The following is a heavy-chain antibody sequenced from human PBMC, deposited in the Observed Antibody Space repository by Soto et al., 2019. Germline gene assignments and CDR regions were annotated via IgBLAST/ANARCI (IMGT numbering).Heavy chain of an antibody. D-gene: IGHD5-18*01. J-gene: IGHJ4*02. CDR2: IYYSGST. V-gene: IGHV4-59*08. CDR3: ARHRYSYGVYYFDY. Sequence: ASGTLSLTYTVSGGSISSYYWRWVPQPPGKGLEWIGYIYYSGSTYYNPSLKSRVTISVDTSKNQFYLKLSSVTAADTAVYYCARHRYSYGVYYFDYWGQGTLVTVSS. CDR1: GGSISSYY.